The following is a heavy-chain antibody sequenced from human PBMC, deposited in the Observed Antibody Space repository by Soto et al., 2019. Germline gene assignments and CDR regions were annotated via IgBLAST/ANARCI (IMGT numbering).Heavy chain of an antibody. CDR3: AREVVVADTGWFDP. D-gene: IGHD2-15*01. Sequence: SLKVSCKASGGTFSSYAISWVRQAPGQGLEWMGGIIPIFGTANYAQKFQGRVTITADESTSTAYMELSSLRSEDTAVYYCAREVVVADTGWFDPWGQGTLVTVSS. J-gene: IGHJ5*02. V-gene: IGHV1-69*13. CDR1: GGTFSSYA. CDR2: IIPIFGTA.